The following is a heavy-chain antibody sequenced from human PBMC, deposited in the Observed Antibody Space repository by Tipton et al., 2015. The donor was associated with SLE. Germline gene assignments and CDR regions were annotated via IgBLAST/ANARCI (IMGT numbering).Heavy chain of an antibody. D-gene: IGHD3-22*01. V-gene: IGHV3-30*03. J-gene: IGHJ4*02. CDR3: ARGLRRVAGYYDSSGPLDY. CDR1: GFTVSSKY. CDR2: ISNDGSSK. Sequence: SLRLSCAASGFTVSSKYMSWVRQAPGKGLEWVVVISNDGSSKYHADSVKGRFTISRDSSKNTQYLQMNSLRAEDTAVYYCARGLRRVAGYYDSSGPLDYWGQGTLVTVSS.